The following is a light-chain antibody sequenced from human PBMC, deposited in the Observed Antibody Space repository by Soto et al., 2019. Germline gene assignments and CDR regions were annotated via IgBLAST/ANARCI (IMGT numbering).Light chain of an antibody. J-gene: IGKJ1*01. CDR1: QGISND. CDR3: QQYNSYSPVT. CDR2: AAS. Sequence: AIQLTQSPSTLSVSVGERATLSCRASQGISNDLGWYQQKPGKAPKLLIYAASSIQSGVPSRFSGSGSGTEFTLTISSLQPDDFAAYYCQQYNSYSPVTFGQGTKVDIK. V-gene: IGKV1-6*01.